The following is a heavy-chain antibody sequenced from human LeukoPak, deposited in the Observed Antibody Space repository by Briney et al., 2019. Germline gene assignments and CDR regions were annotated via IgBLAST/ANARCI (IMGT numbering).Heavy chain of an antibody. Sequence: GRSLRLSCAASGFTFSSYGMHWVRQAPGKGLEWVAVISYDGSNIYYADSVKGRFTISRDNSKNTLYLQMNSLRAEDTAVYYCAKDKIQLWDYFDYWGQGTLVTVSS. CDR3: AKDKIQLWDYFDY. V-gene: IGHV3-30*18. D-gene: IGHD5-18*01. CDR1: GFTFSSYG. CDR2: ISYDGSNI. J-gene: IGHJ4*02.